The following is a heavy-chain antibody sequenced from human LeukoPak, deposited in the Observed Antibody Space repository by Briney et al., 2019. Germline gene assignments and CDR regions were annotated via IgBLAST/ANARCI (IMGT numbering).Heavy chain of an antibody. CDR1: GGSISSSSYY. CDR3: ASQRITDFGVVIPRGFDS. CDR2: IYYTGSS. V-gene: IGHV4-39*07. D-gene: IGHD3-3*01. Sequence: SETLSLTCTVSGGSISSSSYYWGWIRQPPGKGLEWIGSIYYTGSSFYNPSLKSRVTISVDTSKNQFSLKLSSVTAADTAMYYCASQRITDFGVVIPRGFDSWGQGTLVPVSS. J-gene: IGHJ4*02.